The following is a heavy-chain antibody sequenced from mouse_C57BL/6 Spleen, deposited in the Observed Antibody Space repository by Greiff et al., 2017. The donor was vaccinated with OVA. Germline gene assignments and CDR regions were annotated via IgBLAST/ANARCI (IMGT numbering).Heavy chain of an antibody. J-gene: IGHJ1*03. CDR1: GFTFSDAW. D-gene: IGHD2-3*01. Sequence: EVMLVESGGGLVQPGGSMKLSCAASGFTFSDAWMDWVRQSPEKGLEWVAEIRNKANNHATYYAESVKGRFTISRDDSKSSVYLQMNSLRAEDTGIYYCTSDGYYERYFDVWGTGTTVTVSS. V-gene: IGHV6-6*01. CDR3: TSDGYYERYFDV. CDR2: IRNKANNHAT.